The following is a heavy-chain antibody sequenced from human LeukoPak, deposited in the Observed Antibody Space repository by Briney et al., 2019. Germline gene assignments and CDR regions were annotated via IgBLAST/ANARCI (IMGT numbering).Heavy chain of an antibody. J-gene: IGHJ6*02. CDR1: GFTSSSYG. V-gene: IGHV3-30*18. CDR3: AKVRTSSVNFYYGLDV. CDR2: ISYDGSKK. Sequence: PGGSLRLSCAASGFTSSSYGIHWVRQAPGKGLEWVAAISYDGSKKYYVDSVKGRFTISRDNSKNTLYLQMNSLRGEDTAVYYCAKVRTSSVNFYYGLDVWGPGTTVTVSS.